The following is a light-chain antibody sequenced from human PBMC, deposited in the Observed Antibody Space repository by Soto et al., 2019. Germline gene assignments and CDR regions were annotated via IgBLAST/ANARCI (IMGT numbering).Light chain of an antibody. CDR3: SSYTNIDTRACV. J-gene: IGLJ1*01. Sequence: QSVLTQPASVSGSPGQSITISFTGTSGDIGSYNRVSWYQQHPGKAPKLIIYEVTDRPSGVSNRFSGSKSGNTASLTISGLHAEDEAEYYCSSYTNIDTRACVFGTGTKLTVL. V-gene: IGLV2-14*01. CDR2: EVT. CDR1: SGDIGSYNR.